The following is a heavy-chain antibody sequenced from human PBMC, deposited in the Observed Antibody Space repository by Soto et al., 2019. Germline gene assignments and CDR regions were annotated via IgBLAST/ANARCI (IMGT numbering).Heavy chain of an antibody. J-gene: IGHJ5*02. Sequence: EVKVVESGGGLVQPGGSLRLSCAASGLTFSRYWMHWVRQVPGKGLVWVSRINIEGTSATYADSVKGRFTISRDNARNTLFLQMNSLRAEDSAVYYCAAGLLPRISGTTLNPWGQGTLVIVSS. V-gene: IGHV3-74*01. CDR3: AAGLLPRISGTTLNP. CDR1: GLTFSRYW. D-gene: IGHD1-7*01. CDR2: INIEGTSA.